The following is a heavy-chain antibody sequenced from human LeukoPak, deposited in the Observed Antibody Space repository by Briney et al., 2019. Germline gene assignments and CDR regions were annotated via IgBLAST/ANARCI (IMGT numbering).Heavy chain of an antibody. CDR1: GFTVSSNY. D-gene: IGHD6-19*01. J-gene: IGHJ4*02. CDR3: ARSGGWFGGEDLDY. V-gene: IGHV3-53*01. CDR2: IYSGGST. Sequence: PGGSLRLSCAASGFTVSSNYMSWVRQAPGKGLEWVSVIYSGGSTYYADSVKGRFTISRDNSKNTLYLQMNGLRAEDTAVYYCARSGGWFGGEDLDYWGQGTLVTVSS.